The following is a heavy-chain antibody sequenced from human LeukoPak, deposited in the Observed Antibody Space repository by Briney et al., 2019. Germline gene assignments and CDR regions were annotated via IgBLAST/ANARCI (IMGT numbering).Heavy chain of an antibody. CDR3: ARTPGSSTRNYYYYYYMDV. CDR2: IYYSGST. CDR1: GGSISSYY. V-gene: IGHV4-59*01. D-gene: IGHD2-2*01. J-gene: IGHJ6*03. Sequence: KPSETLSLTCTVSGGSISSYYWSWIRQPPGKGLEWIGYIYYSGSTNYNPSLKSRVTISVDTSKNQFSLKLSSVTAADTAVYYCARTPGSSTRNYYYYYYMDVWGKGTTVTISS.